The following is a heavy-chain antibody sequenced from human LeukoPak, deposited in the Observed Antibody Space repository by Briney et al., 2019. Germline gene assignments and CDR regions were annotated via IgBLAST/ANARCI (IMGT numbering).Heavy chain of an antibody. D-gene: IGHD2-2*01. CDR3: AKDQALYYCSSTSCYPNWFDP. CDR2: ISSSSSYI. J-gene: IGHJ5*02. V-gene: IGHV3-21*01. CDR1: GFTFSSYS. Sequence: GGSLRLSCAASGFTFSSYSMNWVRQAPGKGLEWVSSISSSSSYIYYADSVKGRFTISRDNAKNSLYLQMNSLRAEDTAVYYCAKDQALYYCSSTSCYPNWFDPWGQGTLVTVSS.